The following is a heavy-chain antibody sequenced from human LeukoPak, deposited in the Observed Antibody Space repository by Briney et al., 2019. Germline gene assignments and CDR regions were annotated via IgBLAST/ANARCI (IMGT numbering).Heavy chain of an antibody. CDR1: GGSISSYY. CDR2: IYYSGST. Sequence: SETLSLTCTVSGGSISSYYWSWIRQPPGKGPEWIGYIYYSGSTNYNPSLKSRVTISVDTSKNQFSLKLSSVTAADTAVYYCARASPHYYCSGSYLIFFDSWGQGTLVTVSS. J-gene: IGHJ4*02. CDR3: ARASPHYYCSGSYLIFFDS. V-gene: IGHV4-59*01. D-gene: IGHD3-10*01.